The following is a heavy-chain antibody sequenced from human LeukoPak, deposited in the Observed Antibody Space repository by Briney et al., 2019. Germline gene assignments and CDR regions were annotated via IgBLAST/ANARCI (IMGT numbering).Heavy chain of an antibody. CDR2: VSTSGST. CDR3: ARGGKNSRVQFDY. CDR1: GDSISSYF. V-gene: IGHV4-4*07. J-gene: IGHJ4*02. Sequence: SETLSLTCSVSGDSISSYFWSWFRQPAGKGPEWIGRVSTSGSTDYNPSLKSRVTMSMDQSKNQFSLILNSMTAADTAVYYCARGGKNSRVQFDYWGKGTLVTVSA. D-gene: IGHD3-16*01.